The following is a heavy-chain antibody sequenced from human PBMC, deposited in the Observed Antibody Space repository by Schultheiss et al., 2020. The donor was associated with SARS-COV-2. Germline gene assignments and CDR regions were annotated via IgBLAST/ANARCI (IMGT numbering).Heavy chain of an antibody. D-gene: IGHD5-18*01. CDR1: GFTFTSSA. J-gene: IGHJ4*02. V-gene: IGHV1-58*01. CDR3: ARDRGSYGSVDFDY. Sequence: SVKVSCKASGFTFTSSAVQWVRQARGQRLEWIGWIVVGSGNTNYAQKFQERVTITRDMSTSTAYMELSSLRSEDTAVYYCARDRGSYGSVDFDYWGQGTLVTVSS. CDR2: IVVGSGNT.